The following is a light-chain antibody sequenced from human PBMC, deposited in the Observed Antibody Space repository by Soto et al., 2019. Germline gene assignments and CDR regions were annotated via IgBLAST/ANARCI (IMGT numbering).Light chain of an antibody. CDR2: DVS. CDR1: SSDVGGYNY. CDR3: SSYTSSSTLEV. J-gene: IGLJ1*01. Sequence: QSLLTQPAPVSGSPGQSLTISCPGNSSDVGGYNYVSWYQQHPGKAPKLMIYDVSNRPSGVSNRFSGSKSGNTASLTISGLQAEDEADYYCSSYTSSSTLEVFGTGTKVTVL. V-gene: IGLV2-14*01.